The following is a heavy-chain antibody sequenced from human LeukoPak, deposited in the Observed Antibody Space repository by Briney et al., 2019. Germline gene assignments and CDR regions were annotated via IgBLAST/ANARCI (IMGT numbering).Heavy chain of an antibody. CDR3: ARLSDTEGSSTSYRASDI. J-gene: IGHJ3*02. Sequence: GGSLRLSCAASGFTFSSYAMSWVRQAPGKGLEWVANIKQDGSDKHYLESVKGRFTISRDNAKNSLYLQMNSLRAEDTAVYYCARLSDTEGSSTSYRASDIWGQGTMVTVSS. V-gene: IGHV3-7*01. D-gene: IGHD2-2*01. CDR2: IKQDGSDK. CDR1: GFTFSSYA.